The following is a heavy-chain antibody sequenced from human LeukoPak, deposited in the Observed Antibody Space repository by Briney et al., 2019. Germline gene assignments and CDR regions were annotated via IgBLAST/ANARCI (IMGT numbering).Heavy chain of an antibody. CDR3: ARAGYSYGTGYYFDY. V-gene: IGHV4-59*01. J-gene: IGHJ4*02. Sequence: PSETLSLTCTVSGGSISTYYWSWIRLPPGKGLEWIGYIYYTGATYYNPSLKRRVTISLDTSKNHFSLKLSSVTAADAAVYYCARAGYSYGTGYYFDYWGQGALVTVSS. D-gene: IGHD5-18*01. CDR2: IYYTGAT. CDR1: GGSISTYY.